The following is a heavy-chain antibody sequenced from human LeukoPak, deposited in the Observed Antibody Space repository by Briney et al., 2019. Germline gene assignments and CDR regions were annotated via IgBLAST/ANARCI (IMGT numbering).Heavy chain of an antibody. V-gene: IGHV4-59*01. D-gene: IGHD6-19*01. J-gene: IGHJ4*02. Sequence: SETLSLTCTVSGGSISSYYRSWIRQPPGKGLEWIGYIYYSGSTNYNPSLKSRVTISVDTSKNQFSLKLSSVTAADTAVYYCATQSIAVAGGVDYWGQGTLVTVSS. CDR3: ATQSIAVAGGVDY. CDR1: GGSISSYY. CDR2: IYYSGST.